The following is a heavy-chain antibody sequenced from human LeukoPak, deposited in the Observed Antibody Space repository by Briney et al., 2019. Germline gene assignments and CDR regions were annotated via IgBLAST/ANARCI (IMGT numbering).Heavy chain of an antibody. D-gene: IGHD5-18*01. Sequence: SETLSLTCTVSGGSISSYYWSWIRQSPGKGLECIGYIHYTGSTNYNPSLKSRVTISVDTSKNQFSLKLSSVTAADTAVYYCARDPGGYGYYYFDYWGQGTLVTVSS. CDR3: ARDPGGYGYYYFDY. CDR1: GGSISSYY. J-gene: IGHJ4*02. CDR2: IHYTGST. V-gene: IGHV4-59*01.